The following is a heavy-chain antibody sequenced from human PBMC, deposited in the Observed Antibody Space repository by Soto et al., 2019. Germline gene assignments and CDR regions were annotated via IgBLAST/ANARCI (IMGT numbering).Heavy chain of an antibody. CDR2: ISGSGGST. CDR1: GFTFSSYA. CDR3: AKGIMIVVVTTGPAFDI. J-gene: IGHJ3*02. D-gene: IGHD3-22*01. Sequence: PGGSLRLSCSASGFTFSSYAMSWVRQAPGKGLEWVSAISGSGGSTYYADSVKGRFTISRDNSKNTLYLQMNSLRAEDTAVYYCAKGIMIVVVTTGPAFDISGQGTRVTVS. V-gene: IGHV3-23*01.